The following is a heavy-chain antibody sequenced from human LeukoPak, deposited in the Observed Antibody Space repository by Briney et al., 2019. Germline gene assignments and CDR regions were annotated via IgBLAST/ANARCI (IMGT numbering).Heavy chain of an antibody. J-gene: IGHJ4*02. Sequence: GASVKVSCKASGYTFTGYYMHWVRQAPGQGLEWMGWINPNSGGTNYAQKFQGRVTMTSDTSISTAYMELSRLRSDDTAVYYCARGGCSSTSCYAIWGQGTLVTVSS. V-gene: IGHV1-2*02. CDR1: GYTFTGYY. CDR3: ARGGCSSTSCYAI. D-gene: IGHD2-2*01. CDR2: INPNSGGT.